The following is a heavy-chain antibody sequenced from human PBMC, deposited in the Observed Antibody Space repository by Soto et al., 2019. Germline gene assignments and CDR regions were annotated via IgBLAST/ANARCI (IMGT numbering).Heavy chain of an antibody. J-gene: IGHJ3*02. Sequence: SVKVSCKASGGTFSSYAISWVRQAPGQGLEWMGGIIPIFGTANYAQKFQGRVTITADESTSTAYMELSSLRSEDTAVYYCVAPYCGGDCYPYPAFAFDIWGQGTMVTVSS. CDR3: VAPYCGGDCYPYPAFAFDI. V-gene: IGHV1-69*13. CDR1: GGTFSSYA. D-gene: IGHD2-21*02. CDR2: IIPIFGTA.